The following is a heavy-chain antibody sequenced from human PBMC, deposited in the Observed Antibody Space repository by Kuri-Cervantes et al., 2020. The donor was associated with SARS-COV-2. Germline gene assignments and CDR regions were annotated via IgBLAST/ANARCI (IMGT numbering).Heavy chain of an antibody. V-gene: IGHV1-18*04. CDR3: ARDHSFYGSSGYYADFDY. J-gene: IGHJ4*02. CDR2: INAYSGNT. Sequence: ASVKVSCKASGYTFTGYCMSWVRQAPGQGLEWMGWINAYSGNTNYAQKLQGRVTMTTDTSTSTAYMELRSLRSDDTAVYYCARDHSFYGSSGYYADFDYWGQGTLVTVSS. CDR1: GYTFTGYC. D-gene: IGHD3-22*01.